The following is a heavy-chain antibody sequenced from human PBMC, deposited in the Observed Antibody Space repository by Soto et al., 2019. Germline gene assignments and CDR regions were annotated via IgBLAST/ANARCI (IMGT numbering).Heavy chain of an antibody. Sequence: GGSLRLSCAASGFTFSSYSMNWVRQAPGKGLEWVSSISSSSFSINYADSVKGRFTVSRDNFKNTLFLQMDSLRPEDTGVYYCVKKIMGYAAHSDAMDVWGQGTTVTVSS. V-gene: IGHV3-21*01. J-gene: IGHJ6*02. CDR1: GFTFSSYS. CDR3: VKKIMGYAAHSDAMDV. D-gene: IGHD5-12*01. CDR2: ISSSSFSI.